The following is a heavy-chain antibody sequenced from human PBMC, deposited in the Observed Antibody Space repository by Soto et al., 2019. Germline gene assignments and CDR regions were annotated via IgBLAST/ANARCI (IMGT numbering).Heavy chain of an antibody. CDR2: IYYSGST. D-gene: IGHD3-3*01. CDR3: ARGGITIFGVVTLPDY. V-gene: IGHV4-31*03. Sequence: QVQLQESGPGLVKPSQTLSLTCTVSGGSISSGGYYWSWIRQHPGKGLEWIGYIYYSGSTYYNPSLKSRVTISVDTSKNQFSLKLSSVTAADTAVYYCARGGITIFGVVTLPDYCGQGTLVTVSS. J-gene: IGHJ4*02. CDR1: GGSISSGGYY.